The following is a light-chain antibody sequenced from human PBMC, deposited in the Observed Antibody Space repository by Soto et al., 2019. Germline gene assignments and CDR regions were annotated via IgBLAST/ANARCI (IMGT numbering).Light chain of an antibody. CDR2: EVS. J-gene: IGLJ2*01. Sequence: QSVLTQPPSASGSPGQSVAISCTGTSSDFGAYNYVSWYQQHPGKAPKLLIFEVSKRPSGVPDRFSGSKSGNTASLTVSGLQAEDEADYYCSSYAGSTVIFGGGTQLTVL. V-gene: IGLV2-8*01. CDR3: SSYAGSTVI. CDR1: SSDFGAYNY.